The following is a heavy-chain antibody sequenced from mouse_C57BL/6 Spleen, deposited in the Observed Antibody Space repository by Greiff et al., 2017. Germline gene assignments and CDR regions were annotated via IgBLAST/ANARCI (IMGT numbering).Heavy chain of an antibody. Sequence: VQLQQPGAELVMPGASVKLSCKASGYTFTSYWMHWVKQRPGQGLEWIGEIDPSDSYTNYNQKFKGKSTLTVDKSSSTAYMQLSSLTSEDSAVYYCARRIPQYYFDYWGQGTTLTVSS. CDR3: ARRIPQYYFDY. CDR1: GYTFTSYW. CDR2: IDPSDSYT. V-gene: IGHV1-69*01. J-gene: IGHJ2*01.